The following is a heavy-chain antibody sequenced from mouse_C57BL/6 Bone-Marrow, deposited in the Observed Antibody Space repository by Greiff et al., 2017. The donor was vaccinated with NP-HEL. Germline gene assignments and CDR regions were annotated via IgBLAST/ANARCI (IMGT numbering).Heavy chain of an antibody. Sequence: QVQLQQSGAELARPGASVKLSCKASGYTFTSYGISWVKQRTGQGLEWIGEIYPRSGNTYYNEKFKGKATLTADKSSSTAYMELRSLTSEDSAFYFCARSERGGLRLRDYYAMDYWGKGTSAPVSS. CDR3: ARSERGGLRLRDYYAMDY. CDR1: GYTFTSYG. CDR2: IYPRSGNT. J-gene: IGHJ4*01. D-gene: IGHD3-2*02. V-gene: IGHV1-81*01.